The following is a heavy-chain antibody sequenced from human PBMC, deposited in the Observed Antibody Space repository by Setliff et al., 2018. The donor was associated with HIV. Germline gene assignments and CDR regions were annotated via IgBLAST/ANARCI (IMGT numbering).Heavy chain of an antibody. V-gene: IGHV5-51*01. D-gene: IGHD6-13*01. CDR3: ARRGVVAGRGYYFDS. CDR1: GYSFSDNW. CDR2: IFPDDADT. J-gene: IGHJ4*02. Sequence: PGESLKISCKGFGYSFSDNWIGWVRQMPGKGLEWMGIIFPDDADTTVSPSFQGHVTISADKSSSSAFVHLSGLQASDSATYYCARRGVVAGRGYYFDSWGQGTLVTVSS.